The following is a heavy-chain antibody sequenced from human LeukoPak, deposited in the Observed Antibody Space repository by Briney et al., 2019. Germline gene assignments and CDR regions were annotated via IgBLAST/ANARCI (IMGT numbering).Heavy chain of an antibody. CDR3: AKDMGSVLGAFDI. V-gene: IGHV3-9*01. Sequence: PGRSLRLSCAASGFTFDDYAMHWVRQAPGKGLEWVSGISWNSGSIGYADSVKGRFTISRDNAKNSLYLQMNSLRAEDTALYYCAKDMGSVLGAFDIWGQGTMVTVSS. J-gene: IGHJ3*02. CDR2: ISWNSGSI. CDR1: GFTFDDYA. D-gene: IGHD3-16*01.